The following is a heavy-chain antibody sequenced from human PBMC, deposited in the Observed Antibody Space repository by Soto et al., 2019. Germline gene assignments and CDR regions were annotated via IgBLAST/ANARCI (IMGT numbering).Heavy chain of an antibody. D-gene: IGHD4-17*01. CDR2: ISYDGSNK. CDR3: ARDLGNNYGSFAY. CDR1: VFTFSNYA. V-gene: IGHV3-30-3*01. J-gene: IGHJ4*02. Sequence: WWSLRLSCVASVFTFSNYAMNWCRQAPGKGLEWVAVISYDGSNKYYADSVKGRITTSRDNSRNTLYLQMNNLRAEDTAMYYCARDLGNNYGSFAYWGQGTLVTVSS.